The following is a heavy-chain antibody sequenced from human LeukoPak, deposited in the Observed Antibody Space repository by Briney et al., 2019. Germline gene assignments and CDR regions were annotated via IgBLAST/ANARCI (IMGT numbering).Heavy chain of an antibody. CDR1: GDSISSSSFY. D-gene: IGHD2-2*01. V-gene: IGHV4-39*07. J-gene: IGHJ3*02. CDR3: ARSGPAAGRPDAFDI. CDR2: IYYSGIT. Sequence: SETLSLTCTLSGDSISSSSFYWAWIRQPPGKGLECIGTIYYSGITYYSSSLKSRVTISVDTPKNQFSLKLSSVTAADAAVYFCARSGPAAGRPDAFDIWGQGTMVTVSS.